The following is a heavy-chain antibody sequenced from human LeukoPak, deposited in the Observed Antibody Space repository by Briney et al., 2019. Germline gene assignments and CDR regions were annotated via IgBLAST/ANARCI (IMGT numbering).Heavy chain of an antibody. CDR1: GFTFSNAW. V-gene: IGHV3-30*18. CDR2: ISYDGSNK. J-gene: IGHJ4*02. CDR3: AKLIVVVTAISI. D-gene: IGHD2-21*02. Sequence: GGSLRLSCAASGFTFSNAWMSWVRQAPGKGLEWVAVISYDGSNKYYADSVKGRFTISRDNSKNTLYLQMNSLRAEDTAVYYCAKLIVVVTAISIWGQGTLVTVSS.